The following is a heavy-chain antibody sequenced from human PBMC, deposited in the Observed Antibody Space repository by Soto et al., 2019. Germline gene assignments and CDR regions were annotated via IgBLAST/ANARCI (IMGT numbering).Heavy chain of an antibody. CDR1: GGTFSSYA. CDR2: IIPIFGTA. D-gene: IGHD6-19*01. V-gene: IGHV1-69*01. Sequence: QVQLVQSGAEVKKPGSSVKVSCKASGGTFSSYAISWVRQAPGQGLEWMGGIIPIFGTANYAQKFQGRVTSTADESTSTAYMELSSLRSEDTAVYYCARLALAVAGTDYGMDVWGQGTTVTVSS. J-gene: IGHJ6*02. CDR3: ARLALAVAGTDYGMDV.